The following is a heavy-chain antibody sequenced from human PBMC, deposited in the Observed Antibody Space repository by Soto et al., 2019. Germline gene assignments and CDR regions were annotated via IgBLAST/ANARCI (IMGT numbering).Heavy chain of an antibody. D-gene: IGHD3-10*01. V-gene: IGHV3-9*01. Sequence: EVQLVESGGGLVQPGRSLRLSCVASGFTFDYYAMHWVRQAPGKGLEWVSGVNWNGANIGYADSVKGRFTISRDNAKNSLYLQMDSLRPEDTAFYYCVKDTGIDAAFPIWGQGTMVTVSS. CDR1: GFTFDYYA. CDR2: VNWNGANI. J-gene: IGHJ3*02. CDR3: VKDTGIDAAFPI.